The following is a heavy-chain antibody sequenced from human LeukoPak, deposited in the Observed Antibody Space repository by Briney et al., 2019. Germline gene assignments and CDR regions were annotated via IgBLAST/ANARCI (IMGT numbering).Heavy chain of an antibody. V-gene: IGHV3-15*01. D-gene: IGHD1-20*01. CDR2: IKSKTDGGTT. J-gene: IGHJ4*02. Sequence: GGSLRPSCAASGFSFSNAWMSWVRQAPGKGLEWVGRIKSKTDGGTTDYAAPVKGRFTFSRDDSKNTLYLQMNSLKTEDTAVYYCIALIGTVDYWGQGTLVTVSS. CDR3: IALIGTVDY. CDR1: GFSFSNAW.